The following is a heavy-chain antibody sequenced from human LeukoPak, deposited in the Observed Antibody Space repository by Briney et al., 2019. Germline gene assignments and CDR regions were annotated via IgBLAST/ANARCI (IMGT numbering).Heavy chain of an antibody. Sequence: PSETLSLTCTVSGGSISSSSYYWGWIRQPPGKGLEWIGRIYTSGSTNYNPSLKSRVTISVDTSKNQFSLKLSSVTAADTAVYYCARGGGRFPEYFQHWGQGTLVTVSS. CDR1: GGSISSSSYY. V-gene: IGHV4-39*07. CDR2: IYTSGST. D-gene: IGHD3-3*01. J-gene: IGHJ1*01. CDR3: ARGGGRFPEYFQH.